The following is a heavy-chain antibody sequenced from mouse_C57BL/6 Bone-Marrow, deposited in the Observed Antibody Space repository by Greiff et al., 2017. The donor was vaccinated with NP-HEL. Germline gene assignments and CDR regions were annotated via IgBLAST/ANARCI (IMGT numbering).Heavy chain of an antibody. D-gene: IGHD2-4*01. CDR2: IRNKANGYTT. CDR1: GFTFTDYY. Sequence: EVKLVESGGGLVQPGGSLSLSCAASGFTFTDYYMSWVRQPPGKALEWLGFIRNKANGYTTEYSASVKGRFTISRDTSQSILYLQMNALRAEDSATYYCARSIYDDYADDPFYAMDYWGQGTSVTVSA. J-gene: IGHJ4*01. CDR3: ARSIYDDYADDPFYAMDY. V-gene: IGHV7-3*01.